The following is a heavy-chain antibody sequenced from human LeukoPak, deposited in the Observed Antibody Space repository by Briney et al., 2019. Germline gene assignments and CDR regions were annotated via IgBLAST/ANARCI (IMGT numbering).Heavy chain of an antibody. V-gene: IGHV3-7*01. CDR3: ARVDWYSSSWYQDAFDI. J-gene: IGHJ3*02. CDR2: IKQDGSEK. D-gene: IGHD6-13*01. CDR1: GFTFSSYG. Sequence: GGSLRLSCAASGFTFSSYGMHWVRQAPGKGLEWVANIKQDGSEKYYVDSVKGRFTISRDNAKNSLYLQMNSLRAEDTAVYYCARVDWYSSSWYQDAFDIWGQGTMVTVSS.